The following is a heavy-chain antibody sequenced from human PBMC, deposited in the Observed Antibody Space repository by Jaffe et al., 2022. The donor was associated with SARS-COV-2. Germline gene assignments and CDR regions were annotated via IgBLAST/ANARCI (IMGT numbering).Heavy chain of an antibody. J-gene: IGHJ4*02. CDR3: ARGLSSGWN. V-gene: IGHV4-61*02. D-gene: IGHD6-19*01. CDR1: DGSITSDVYY. Sequence: QVHLQESGPGLVKPSQTLSLTCTVSDGSITSDVYYWNWIRQPAGKGLEWIGRVFTSGRANYNPSLRSRVAMSVDTSKKQFSLKLTSVTAADTAIYYCARGLSSGWNWGQGTLVTVSS. CDR2: VFTSGRA.